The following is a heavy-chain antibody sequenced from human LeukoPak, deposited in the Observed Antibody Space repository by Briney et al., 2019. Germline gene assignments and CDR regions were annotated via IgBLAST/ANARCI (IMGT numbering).Heavy chain of an antibody. V-gene: IGHV3-74*01. J-gene: IGHJ6*03. Sequence: PGGSLRLSCAASGFTFSSYWMHWVRQAPGTGLVWVSRISSDGTNTYYADSVKGRFSISRDNAKNTLYLQMNSLRAEDTAMYYCARVYYYYYMDVWAEGPRSPSP. CDR2: ISSDGTNT. CDR1: GFTFSSYW. CDR3: ARVYYYYYMDV.